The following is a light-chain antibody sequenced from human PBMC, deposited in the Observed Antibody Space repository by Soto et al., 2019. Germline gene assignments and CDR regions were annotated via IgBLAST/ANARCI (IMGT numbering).Light chain of an antibody. V-gene: IGLV1-51*02. J-gene: IGLJ3*02. CDR1: SSNIGNGY. CDR2: ENN. CDR3: GTWDSSLSAL. Sequence: QSVLTQPPSVSAAPGQKVTISCSGSSSNIGNGYVSWYQQLPGTAPRLLIYENNKRPSGIPDRFSGSKSGTSATLDITELQTGDEADYYCGTWDSSLSALFGGGTKLTVL.